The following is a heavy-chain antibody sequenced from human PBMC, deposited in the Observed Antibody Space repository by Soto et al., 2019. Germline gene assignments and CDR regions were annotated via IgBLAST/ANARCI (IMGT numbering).Heavy chain of an antibody. Sequence: QVQLVQAGAEVKKPGASVKVSCKASCYTFTSCGISWLRQAPGQGLEWMGWISAYNGNTNYAENLQGRVTMTTDTSTSTAYMELRSLRSDDTAVYYCARDHRGGTDAFDIWGQGTMVTVSS. J-gene: IGHJ3*02. CDR1: CYTFTSCG. D-gene: IGHD2-15*01. V-gene: IGHV1-18*01. CDR3: ARDHRGGTDAFDI. CDR2: ISAYNGNT.